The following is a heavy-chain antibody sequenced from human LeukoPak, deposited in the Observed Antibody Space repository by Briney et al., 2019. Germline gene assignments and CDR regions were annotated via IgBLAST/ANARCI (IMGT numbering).Heavy chain of an antibody. J-gene: IGHJ5*02. CDR3: ARGLGGAPTTVLS. D-gene: IGHD4-17*01. Sequence: SETLSLTCTVSGYSISSGYYWGWIRQPPGKGLAWIGSIYHSGSTYYNPSLKSRVTISVDTSKNQFSLKLSSVTAADTAVYYCARGLGGAPTTVLSWGQGTLVTVSS. V-gene: IGHV4-38-2*02. CDR1: GYSISSGYY. CDR2: IYHSGST.